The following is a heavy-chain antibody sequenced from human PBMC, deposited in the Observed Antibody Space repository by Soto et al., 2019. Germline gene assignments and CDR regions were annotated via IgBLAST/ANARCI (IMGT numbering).Heavy chain of an antibody. Sequence: ASVKVSCKASGGTFSSYAISWVRQAPGQGLEWMGGIIPIFGTANYAQKFQGRVTITADESTSTAYMELSSLRSEDTAVYYCARDTRAKLLWFGELNYYGMDVWGQGTTVTVSS. CDR3: ARDTRAKLLWFGELNYYGMDV. CDR1: GGTFSSYA. D-gene: IGHD3-10*01. V-gene: IGHV1-69*13. CDR2: IIPIFGTA. J-gene: IGHJ6*02.